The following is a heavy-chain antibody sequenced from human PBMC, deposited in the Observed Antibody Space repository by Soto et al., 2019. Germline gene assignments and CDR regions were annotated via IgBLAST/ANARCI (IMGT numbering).Heavy chain of an antibody. Sequence: SETLSLTCTVSGGSISSGGYYWSWIRQHPGKDLEWIGYIYYSGSTYYNPSLKSRVTISVDTSKNQFSLKLSSVTAADTAVYYCARDRGAGWNDPYYYYYGMDVWGQGTTVTVSS. J-gene: IGHJ6*02. CDR3: ARDRGAGWNDPYYYYYGMDV. CDR2: IYYSGST. CDR1: GGSISSGGYY. D-gene: IGHD1-1*01. V-gene: IGHV4-31*03.